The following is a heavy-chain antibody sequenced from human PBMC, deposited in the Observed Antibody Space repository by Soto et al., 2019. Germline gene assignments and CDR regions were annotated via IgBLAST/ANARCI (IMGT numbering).Heavy chain of an antibody. CDR2: INHSGSN. J-gene: IGHJ5*02. Sequence: SETLSLTCHVYGLSFSSYYWNWIRQPPGKGLEWLGEINHSGSNNYNPSLESRVTISVDTSKNQFSLKLSSVTAADTAVYYCARDRDKWNSNWLEHWGQGTLVTVSS. D-gene: IGHD1-20*01. CDR3: ARDRDKWNSNWLEH. V-gene: IGHV4-34*01. CDR1: GLSFSSYY.